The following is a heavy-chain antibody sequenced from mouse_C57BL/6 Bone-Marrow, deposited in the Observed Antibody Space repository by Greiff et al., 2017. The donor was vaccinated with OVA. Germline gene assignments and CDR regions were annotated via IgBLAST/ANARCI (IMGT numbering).Heavy chain of an antibody. CDR2: IYPRSGNT. J-gene: IGHJ4*01. D-gene: IGHD1-1*01. V-gene: IGHV1-81*01. CDR1: GYTFTSYG. CDR3: ARWNTTVVAPYYYAMDY. Sequence: VQLQQSGAELARPGASVKLSCKASGYTFTSYGISWVKQRTGQGLEWIGEIYPRSGNTYYNEKFKGKATLTADKSSSTAYMELRSLTSEDSAVYFCARWNTTVVAPYYYAMDYWGQGTSVTVSS.